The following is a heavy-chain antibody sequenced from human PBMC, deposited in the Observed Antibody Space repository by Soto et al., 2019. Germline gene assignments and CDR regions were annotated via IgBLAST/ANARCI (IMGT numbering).Heavy chain of an antibody. V-gene: IGHV3-23*01. CDR2: ISGSGGST. D-gene: IGHD3-22*01. Sequence: EVQLLESGGGLVQPGGSLRLSCAASGFTFSSYAMSWVRQAPGKGLEWVSAISGSGGSTYYADSVKGRFTMSRDNSKNTLYLQMNSLRAEDTAVYYCAKDQMIVVVTELDYWGQGTLVTVSS. J-gene: IGHJ4*02. CDR3: AKDQMIVVVTELDY. CDR1: GFTFSSYA.